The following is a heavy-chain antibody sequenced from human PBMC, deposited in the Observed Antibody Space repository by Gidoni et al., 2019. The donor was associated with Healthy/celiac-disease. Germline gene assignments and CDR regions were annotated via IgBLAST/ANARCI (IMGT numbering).Heavy chain of an antibody. CDR3: ARGHCSSTSCYLEWVYGMDV. D-gene: IGHD2-2*01. CDR1: GFTVSSNY. CDR2: IYSGGST. Sequence: EVQLVESGGGLIQPGGSLRLSCAASGFTVSSNYMSWVRQAPGKGLEWVSVIYSGGSTYYADSVKGRFTISRDNSKNTLYLQMNSLRAEDTAVYYCARGHCSSTSCYLEWVYGMDVWGQGTTVTVSS. J-gene: IGHJ6*02. V-gene: IGHV3-53*01.